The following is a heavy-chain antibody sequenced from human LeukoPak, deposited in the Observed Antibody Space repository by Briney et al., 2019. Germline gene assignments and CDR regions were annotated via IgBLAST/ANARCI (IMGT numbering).Heavy chain of an antibody. CDR1: GGSISSGGYY. J-gene: IGHJ4*02. D-gene: IGHD3-10*01. Sequence: SETLSLTCTVSGGSISSGGYYWSWIRQHPGKGLEWIGYIYYSGGTYYNPSLKSRVTISVDTSKNQFSLKLSSVTAADTAVYYCARNPGIRGYFDYWGQGTLVTVSS. CDR2: IYYSGGT. CDR3: ARNPGIRGYFDY. V-gene: IGHV4-31*03.